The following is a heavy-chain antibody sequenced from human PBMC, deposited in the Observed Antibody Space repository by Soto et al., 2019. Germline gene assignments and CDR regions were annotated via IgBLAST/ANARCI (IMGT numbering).Heavy chain of an antibody. J-gene: IGHJ4*02. Sequence: GGSLRLSCAASGFTFSSYEMNWVRQAPGKGLEWVSYISSSCSTIYYADSVKGRFTISRDNAKNSLYLQMNSLRAEDTAVYYCARRGFTPTDYWGQGTLVTASS. CDR2: ISSSCSTI. V-gene: IGHV3-48*03. CDR1: GFTFSSYE. CDR3: ARRGFTPTDY.